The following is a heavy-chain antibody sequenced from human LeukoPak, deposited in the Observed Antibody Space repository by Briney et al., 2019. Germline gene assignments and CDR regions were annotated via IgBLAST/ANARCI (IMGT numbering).Heavy chain of an antibody. CDR3: ARGGRKYDSSGYYYDY. CDR2: IYHSGST. V-gene: IGHV4-30-2*01. CDR1: GGSISSGGYS. D-gene: IGHD3-22*01. Sequence: SETLSLTCAVSGGSISSGGYSWSWIRQPPGKGLEWIGYIYHSGSTYYNPSFKSRVTISVDRSKNQFSLKLSSVTAADTAVYYCARGGRKYDSSGYYYDYWGQGTLVTVSS. J-gene: IGHJ4*02.